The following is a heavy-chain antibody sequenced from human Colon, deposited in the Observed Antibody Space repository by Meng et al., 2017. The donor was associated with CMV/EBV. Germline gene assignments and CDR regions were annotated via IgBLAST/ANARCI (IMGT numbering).Heavy chain of an antibody. J-gene: IGHJ6*02. CDR2: IWYDGSNK. CDR3: TRPFAVEAARSMDV. CDR1: GFTFSSYG. V-gene: IGHV3-33*01. Sequence: LSLTCAATGFTFSSYGMHWVRQAPGKGLEWVAVIWYDGSNKYYADSVKGRFTISRDNSKNTLYLQMNSLRAEDTAVYYCTRPFAVEAARSMDVWGQGTTVTVSS. D-gene: IGHD2-15*01.